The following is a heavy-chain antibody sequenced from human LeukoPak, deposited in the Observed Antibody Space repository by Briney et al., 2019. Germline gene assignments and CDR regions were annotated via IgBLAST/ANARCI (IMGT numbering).Heavy chain of an antibody. CDR3: ARHISSGGTYAHFDY. J-gene: IGHJ4*02. D-gene: IGHD1-26*01. V-gene: IGHV4-59*08. Sequence: SETLSLTCTVSGSMYNYYWSWIQQPPGKGLEWIGYIHYNGITNYSPSLKSRVTMSLDTSKNQVSLKLNSVSAADSAVYYCARHISSGGTYAHFDYWGQGTLVTVSS. CDR1: GSMYNYY. CDR2: IHYNGIT.